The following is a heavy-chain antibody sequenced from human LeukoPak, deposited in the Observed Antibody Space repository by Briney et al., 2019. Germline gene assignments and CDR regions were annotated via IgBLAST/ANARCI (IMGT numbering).Heavy chain of an antibody. J-gene: IGHJ3*02. Sequence: PSETLSLTCTVSGATISSYYWSWIRQPAGKGLEWIGRIYTSANTNYSPSFKSGATISIDRSKKQFSLNLPSVTAADTAVYYCARDRIWNDAGHDPFDIWGQGTMVTVSS. CDR3: ARDRIWNDAGHDPFDI. CDR1: GATISSYY. CDR2: IYTSANT. D-gene: IGHD1-1*01. V-gene: IGHV4-4*07.